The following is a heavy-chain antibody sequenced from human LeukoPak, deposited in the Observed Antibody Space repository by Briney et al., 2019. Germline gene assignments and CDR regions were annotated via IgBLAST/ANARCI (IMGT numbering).Heavy chain of an antibody. CDR2: IYTSGST. D-gene: IGHD3-3*01. CDR3: ARVRLFGVVPSTSNYYMDV. V-gene: IGHV4-61*02. Sequence: SQTLSLTCTVSGGSISSGSYYWSWIRQPAGKGLEWIGRIYTSGSTNYNPSLKSRVTISVDTSKNQFSLKLSSVTAADTAVYYCARVRLFGVVPSTSNYYMDVWGKGTTVTVSS. CDR1: GGSISSGSYY. J-gene: IGHJ6*03.